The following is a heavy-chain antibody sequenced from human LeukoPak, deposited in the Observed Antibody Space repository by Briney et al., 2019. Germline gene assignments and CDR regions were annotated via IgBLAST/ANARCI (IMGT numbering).Heavy chain of an antibody. CDR3: VEESIAARPVDY. CDR2: IIPIFGTA. D-gene: IGHD6-6*01. Sequence: ASVKVSCKASGCTFSSYAISWVRQAPGQGLEWMGRIIPIFGTANYAQKFQGRVTITTDESTSTAYMELSSLRSEDTAVYYCVEESIAARPVDYWGQGTLVTVSS. CDR1: GCTFSSYA. V-gene: IGHV1-69*05. J-gene: IGHJ4*02.